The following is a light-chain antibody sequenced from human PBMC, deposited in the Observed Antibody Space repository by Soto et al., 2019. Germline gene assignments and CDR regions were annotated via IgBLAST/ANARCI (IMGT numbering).Light chain of an antibody. J-gene: IGKJ2*01. CDR1: QSVSSN. CDR2: GAS. Sequence: EIVMTQSPATLSVSPGERATLSCRASQSVSSNLAWYQQKPGQAPRLLIYGASTRATGIPARFSGSGSGTEFTLTISSLQSEDFAVYYCQQRSSWPQYTSGQGTRLEI. V-gene: IGKV3-15*01. CDR3: QQRSSWPQYT.